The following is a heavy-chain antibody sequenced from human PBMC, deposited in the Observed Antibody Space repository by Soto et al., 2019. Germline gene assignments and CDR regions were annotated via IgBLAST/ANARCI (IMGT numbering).Heavy chain of an antibody. CDR1: GFTFDDYT. Sequence: EVQLVESGGVVVQPGGSLRLSCAASGFTFDDYTMHWVRQAPGKGLEWVSLISWDGGSTYYADSVKGRFTISRDNSKNSLYLQMNSLRTEDTALYYCASGRADYYYYGMDVWGKGTTVTVSS. CDR3: ASGRADYYYYGMDV. V-gene: IGHV3-43*01. CDR2: ISWDGGST. J-gene: IGHJ6*04.